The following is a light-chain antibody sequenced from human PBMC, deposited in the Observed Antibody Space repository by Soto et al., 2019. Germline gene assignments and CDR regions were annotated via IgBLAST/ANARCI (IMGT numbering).Light chain of an antibody. Sequence: QSALTQPASLSGSPGQSITISCTGTSSDIGGYNYVSWYQQHPGKAPKLMIYDVSNRPSGVSNRFSGSKSGNTASLTISGLQAEDEADYYYNSYRASSSTHDVFGTGTKLTVL. CDR1: SSDIGGYNY. J-gene: IGLJ1*01. V-gene: IGLV2-14*03. CDR2: DVS. CDR3: NSYRASSSTHDV.